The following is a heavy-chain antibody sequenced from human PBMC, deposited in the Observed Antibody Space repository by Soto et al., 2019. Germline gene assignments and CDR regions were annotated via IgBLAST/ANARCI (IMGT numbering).Heavy chain of an antibody. J-gene: IGHJ6*03. V-gene: IGHV4-34*01. CDR1: GGSFSGYY. CDR2: INHSGGT. Sequence: SETLSLTCAVYGGSFSGYYWSWIRRPPGKGLEWIGEINHSGGTNYNPSLKSRVTISVDTSKNQFSLKLSSVTAADTAVYYCARGRQWPYYYYMDVWGKGTTVTVSS. D-gene: IGHD6-19*01. CDR3: ARGRQWPYYYYMDV.